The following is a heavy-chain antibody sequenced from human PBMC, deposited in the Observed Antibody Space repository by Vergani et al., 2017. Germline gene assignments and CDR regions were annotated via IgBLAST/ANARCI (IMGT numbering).Heavy chain of an antibody. CDR1: GFTFSSYA. D-gene: IGHD6-13*01. Sequence: QVQLVESGGGVVQPGRSLRLSCAASGFTFSSYAMHWVRQAPGKGLEWVAVISYDGSNKYYRDSVKGRFTISRDNSKNTLYLQMNSLRAEDTAVYYCARDIIAAAGTGPTPRPWGQGTLVTVSS. J-gene: IGHJ5*02. CDR3: ARDIIAAAGTGPTPRP. V-gene: IGHV3-30-3*01. CDR2: ISYDGSNK.